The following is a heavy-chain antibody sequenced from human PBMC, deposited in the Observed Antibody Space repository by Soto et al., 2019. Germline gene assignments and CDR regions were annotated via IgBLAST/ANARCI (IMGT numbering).Heavy chain of an antibody. V-gene: IGHV5-51*01. J-gene: IGHJ4*02. CDR3: VRGDDDGGVYFDY. D-gene: IGHD2-8*02. CDR2: IYPGDSDT. CDR1: GYSFTSYW. Sequence: TGESLKISCKGSGYSFTSYWIGWVRQMPGKGLEWMGIIYPGDSDTRYSPSFQGQATISADKSISTAYLQWSSLKASDTAMYYCVRGDDDGGVYFDYWGQGTLVTVSS.